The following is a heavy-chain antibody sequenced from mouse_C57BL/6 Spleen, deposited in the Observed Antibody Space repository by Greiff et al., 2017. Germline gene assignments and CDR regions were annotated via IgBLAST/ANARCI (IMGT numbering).Heavy chain of an antibody. Sequence: EVQLVESGGGLVKPGGSLKLSCAASGFTFSSYAMSWVRQTPEKRLEWVATISDGGSYTYYPDNVKGRFTISRDNAKNNLYLQMSHLKSEDTAMYYCAQGGNGFDYWGQGTTLTVSS. CDR3: AQGGNGFDY. J-gene: IGHJ2*01. CDR1: GFTFSSYA. D-gene: IGHD1-1*01. CDR2: ISDGGSYT. V-gene: IGHV5-4*01.